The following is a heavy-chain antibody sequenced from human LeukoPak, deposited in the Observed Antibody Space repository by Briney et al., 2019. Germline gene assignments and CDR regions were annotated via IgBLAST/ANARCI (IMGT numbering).Heavy chain of an antibody. CDR2: ISGSGGST. CDR3: ARDHSSWYDHNWFDP. Sequence: GGSLRLSCAASGFTFSSYAMSWVRQAPGKGLEWVSVISGSGGSTDYADSVKGRFTISRDNSKNTLYLQTNSLRAEDTAVYYCARDHSSWYDHNWFDPWGQGTLVTVSS. CDR1: GFTFSSYA. J-gene: IGHJ5*02. V-gene: IGHV3-23*01. D-gene: IGHD6-13*01.